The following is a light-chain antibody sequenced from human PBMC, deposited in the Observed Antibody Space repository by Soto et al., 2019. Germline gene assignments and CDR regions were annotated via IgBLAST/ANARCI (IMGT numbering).Light chain of an antibody. J-gene: IGKJ1*01. CDR3: QDFDSPQWT. CDR1: QRASRQY. CDR2: SVS. Sequence: VLTQSPDTLSLSPGDRATLSCRANQRASRQYLSWYQQRPGQPPRLLIYSVSMRADGVPDRFSGSGSGSEFILTINSLEPEDFAVYYCQDFDSPQWTFGQGNKIE. V-gene: IGKV3-20*01.